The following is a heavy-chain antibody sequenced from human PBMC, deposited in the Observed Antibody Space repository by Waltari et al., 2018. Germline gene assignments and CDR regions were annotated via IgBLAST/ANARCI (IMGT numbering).Heavy chain of an antibody. D-gene: IGHD6-19*01. CDR3: ARAGIAVAGTLDY. J-gene: IGHJ4*02. Sequence: QVQLQQWGAGLLKPSETLSLTCAVYGGSFSGYYWSWIRQPPGQGREWIGEIRDGGGTNYTPSLKSRVTVSVDTSKNQFSLKLSSVTAADTAGYYCARAGIAVAGTLDYWGQGTLVTVSS. V-gene: IGHV4-34*01. CDR2: IRDGGGT. CDR1: GGSFSGYY.